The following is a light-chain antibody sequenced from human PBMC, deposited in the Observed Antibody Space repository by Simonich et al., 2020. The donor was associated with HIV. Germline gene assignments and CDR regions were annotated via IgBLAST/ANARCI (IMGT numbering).Light chain of an antibody. V-gene: IGKV4-1*01. CDR1: QSVLYSSNNKNY. CDR2: WAS. CDR3: QQYYSTPLT. Sequence: DIVMTQSPDSLAVSLGERATINCKSSQSVLYSSNNKNYLAWYQQKPGQPPKLLIYWASTREAGVPDRFSGSGSGTDFTLTISSLQAEDVAVYYCQQYYSTPLTFGHGTKVKI. J-gene: IGKJ3*01.